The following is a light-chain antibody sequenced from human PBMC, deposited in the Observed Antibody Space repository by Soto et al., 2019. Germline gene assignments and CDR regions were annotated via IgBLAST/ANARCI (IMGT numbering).Light chain of an antibody. CDR2: GAS. Sequence: EIVLIQSPATLSLSPGERATLSCRASQSVGSYLAWYQQKPGQAPRLLIYGASTRATGIPARFSGSGSGTEFTLTISSLQSEDFAVYYCQQYNNWPPWTFGQGTKVDIK. V-gene: IGKV3-15*01. CDR1: QSVGSY. J-gene: IGKJ1*01. CDR3: QQYNNWPPWT.